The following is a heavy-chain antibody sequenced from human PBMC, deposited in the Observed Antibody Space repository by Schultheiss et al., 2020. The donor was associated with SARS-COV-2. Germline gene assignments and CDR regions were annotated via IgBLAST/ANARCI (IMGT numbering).Heavy chain of an antibody. CDR2: ISAYNGNT. CDR3: AREQWLRFKGTLGY. V-gene: IGHV1-18*01. CDR1: GYTFTSYG. J-gene: IGHJ4*02. D-gene: IGHD5-12*01. Sequence: ASVKVSCKASGYTFTSYGISWVRQAPGQGLEWMGWISAYNGNTNYAQKLQGRVTMTRDTSISTAYMELSRLRSDDTAVYYCAREQWLRFKGTLGYWGQGTLVTVSS.